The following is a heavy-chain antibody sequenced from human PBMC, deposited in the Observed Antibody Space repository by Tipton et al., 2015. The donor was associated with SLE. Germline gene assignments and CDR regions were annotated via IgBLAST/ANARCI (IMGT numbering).Heavy chain of an antibody. Sequence: TLSLTCAVYGGSFSGYYWSWIRQPPGQGLEWIGEINHSGSTNYNPSLKSRVTISVDTSKNQFSLKLSSVTAADTAVYYCARGRDIVDYWGQGTLVTVSS. CDR1: GGSFSGYY. D-gene: IGHD5-12*01. CDR2: INHSGST. V-gene: IGHV4-34*01. J-gene: IGHJ4*02. CDR3: ARGRDIVDY.